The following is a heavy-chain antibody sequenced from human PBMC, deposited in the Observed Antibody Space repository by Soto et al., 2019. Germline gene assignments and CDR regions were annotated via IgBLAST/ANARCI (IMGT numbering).Heavy chain of an antibody. D-gene: IGHD3-22*01. J-gene: IGHJ4*02. V-gene: IGHV4-4*02. CDR1: GGSISSSNW. CDR2: IYHSGST. Sequence: TSETLSLTCAVSGGSISSSNWWSWVRQPPGKGLEWIGEIYHSGSTNYNPSLKSRVTISVDKSKNQFSLKLSSVTAADTAVYYCARDGYYYDSSGYKSHTTLDYWGQGTLVTVSS. CDR3: ARDGYYYDSSGYKSHTTLDY.